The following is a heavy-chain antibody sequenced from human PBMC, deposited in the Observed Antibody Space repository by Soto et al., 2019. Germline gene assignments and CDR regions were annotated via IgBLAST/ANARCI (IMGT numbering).Heavy chain of an antibody. CDR3: ATNYAYYYYYGMDV. D-gene: IGHD4-4*01. V-gene: IGHV4-39*01. CDR1: VGSSSSSSYY. CDR2: IYYSGST. Sequence: PSETLSLTGTVSVGSSSSSSYYWGWIRQPPGKGLEWIGSIYYSGSTYYNPSLKSRVTISVDTSKNQFSLKLSSVTAADTAVYYCATNYAYYYYYGMDVWGQGTTVTVSS. J-gene: IGHJ6*02.